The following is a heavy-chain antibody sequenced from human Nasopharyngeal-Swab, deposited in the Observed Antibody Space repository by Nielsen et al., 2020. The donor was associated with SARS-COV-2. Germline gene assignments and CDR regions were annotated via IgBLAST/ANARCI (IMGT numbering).Heavy chain of an antibody. V-gene: IGHV3-23*01. CDR3: AKLGDY. J-gene: IGHJ4*02. CDR2: ISDSGDDT. CDR1: GFTFSISA. Sequence: GESLKISCAASGFTFSISAMSWVRQAPGKGLEWVSSISDSGDDTYYADSVKGRFSISRDNSKNTLDLQMNSPRAEDTAVYYCAKLGDYWGQGMLVTVSS.